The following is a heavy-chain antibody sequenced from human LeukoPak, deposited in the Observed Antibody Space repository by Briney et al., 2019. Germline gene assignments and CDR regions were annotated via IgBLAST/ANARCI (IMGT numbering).Heavy chain of an antibody. D-gene: IGHD6-19*01. CDR3: AASIGSGWYFDYYMDV. J-gene: IGHJ6*03. V-gene: IGHV1-58*02. CDR1: GFTFTSSA. Sequence: SVKVSCKASGFTFTSSAMRWVRQARGQRLEWIGWIVVGSGNTNYAQKFQERVTITRDMSTSTAYMELSSLRSEDTAVYYCAASIGSGWYFDYYMDVWGKGTTVTVSS. CDR2: IVVGSGNT.